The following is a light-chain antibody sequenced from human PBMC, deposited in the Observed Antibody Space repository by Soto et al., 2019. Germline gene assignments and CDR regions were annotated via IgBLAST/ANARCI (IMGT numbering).Light chain of an antibody. CDR3: MQGTHRPIT. CDR1: QSLPYSDGNIY. CDR2: KVF. J-gene: IGKJ4*01. Sequence: DVVMTQSPLSLPVTLGQPASISCWSSQSLPYSDGNIYLNWFHQRPGQSPRRLIYKVFNRDSGVPDRFSGSGSGTDFTLKISRVEAEDVGIYYCMQGTHRPITFGGGTKVDIK. V-gene: IGKV2-30*01.